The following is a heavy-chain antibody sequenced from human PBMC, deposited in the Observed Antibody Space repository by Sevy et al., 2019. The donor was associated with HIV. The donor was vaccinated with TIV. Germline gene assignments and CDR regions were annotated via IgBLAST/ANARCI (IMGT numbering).Heavy chain of an antibody. CDR1: GFTFSSYA. CDR3: ARDREDYGDYTRGNYYYYYAMDV. Sequence: GGSLRLSCAASGFTFSSYAMHWVRQAPGKGLEWVAVISYDGSNKYYADSVKGRFTISRDNSKNTLYLQMNSLRAEDTAVYYCARDREDYGDYTRGNYYYYYAMDVWGQGTTVTVSS. CDR2: ISYDGSNK. J-gene: IGHJ6*02. D-gene: IGHD4-17*01. V-gene: IGHV3-30-3*01.